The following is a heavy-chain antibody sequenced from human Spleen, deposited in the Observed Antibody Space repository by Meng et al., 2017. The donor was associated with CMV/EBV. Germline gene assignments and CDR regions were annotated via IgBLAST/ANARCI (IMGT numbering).Heavy chain of an antibody. Sequence: GESLKISCTPSGYTFTTYWIGWVRQIPGKGLEWMGVIYPGDSDTRYSPSFQGQVTISADKSVTTAYLQWTSLKASETAVYYCARHGYNNYFFDFWGQGTLVTVSS. CDR3: ARHGYNNYFFDF. J-gene: IGHJ4*02. CDR1: GYTFTTYW. D-gene: IGHD4-11*01. CDR2: IYPGDSDT. V-gene: IGHV5-51*01.